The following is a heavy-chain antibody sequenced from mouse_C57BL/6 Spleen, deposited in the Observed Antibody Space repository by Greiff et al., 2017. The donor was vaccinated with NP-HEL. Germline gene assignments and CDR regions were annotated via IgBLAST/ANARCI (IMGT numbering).Heavy chain of an antibody. D-gene: IGHD2-4*01. CDR2: INYDGSST. CDR1: GFTFSDYY. V-gene: IGHV5-16*01. CDR3: AIAFDYDGSMDY. J-gene: IGHJ4*01. Sequence: EVQVVESEGGLVQPGSSMKLSCTASGFTFSDYYMAWVRQVPEKGLEWVANINYDGSSTYYLDSLKSRFIISRDNAKNILYLQMSSLKSEDTATYYCAIAFDYDGSMDYWGQGTSVTVSS.